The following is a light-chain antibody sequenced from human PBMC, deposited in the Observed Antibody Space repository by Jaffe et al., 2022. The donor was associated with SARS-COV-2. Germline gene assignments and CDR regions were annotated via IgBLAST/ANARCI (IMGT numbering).Light chain of an antibody. CDR2: DID. CDR1: TGAVTSVHY. Sequence: QTVVTQEPSLTVSPGGTVTLTCDSNTGAVTSVHYPYWFQQKPGQAPRILMYDIDKKFSWTPARFSGSLLGGKAALTLSGAQPEDEAEYYCFLSYIGARGVFGGGTKLTVL. J-gene: IGLJ3*02. V-gene: IGLV7-46*01. CDR3: FLSYIGARGV.